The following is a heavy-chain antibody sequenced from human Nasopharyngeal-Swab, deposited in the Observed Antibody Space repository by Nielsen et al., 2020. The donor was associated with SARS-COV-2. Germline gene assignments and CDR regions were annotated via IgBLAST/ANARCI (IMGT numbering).Heavy chain of an antibody. CDR1: GYTFTSYG. CDR2: ISAYNGNT. D-gene: IGHD2/OR15-2a*01. J-gene: IGHJ5*02. CDR3: ATDLQNTGDWFDP. V-gene: IGHV1-18*04. Sequence: ASVKVSCKASGYTFTSYGISWVRQAPGQGLEWMGWISAYNGNTNYAQKFQGRVTMTEDTSTDTAYMELSSLRSEDTAVYYCATDLQNTGDWFDPWGQGTLVTVSS.